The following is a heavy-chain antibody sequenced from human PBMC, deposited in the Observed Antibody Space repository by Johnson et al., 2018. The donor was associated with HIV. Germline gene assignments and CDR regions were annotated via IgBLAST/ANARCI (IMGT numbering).Heavy chain of an antibody. D-gene: IGHD1-26*01. CDR3: AREGLIVGATLGAFDI. V-gene: IGHV3-7*01. Sequence: VQPGRSLRLSCAASGFTFSSYGMHWVRQAPGKGLEWVANLKKDGSEKYYVASVKGRFPISRDNAKNSLYLQMGSLRAEDMAVYYCAREGLIVGATLGAFDIWGQGTMVTVSS. CDR1: GFTFSSYG. J-gene: IGHJ3*02. CDR2: LKKDGSEK.